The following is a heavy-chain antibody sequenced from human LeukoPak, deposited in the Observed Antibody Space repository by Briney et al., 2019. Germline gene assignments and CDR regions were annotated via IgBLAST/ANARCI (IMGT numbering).Heavy chain of an antibody. V-gene: IGHV4-39*01. J-gene: IGHJ6*03. D-gene: IGHD1-26*01. CDR2: IYFSGST. CDR3: ASRTTTTYYYYYMDV. CDR1: GGSISSSTYY. Sequence: SETLSLTCTVSGGSISSSTYYWAWIRQPPGTGLEWIGIIYFSGSTYYNPSLKSRVTISLDTSKNQFSLKLSSVTAADTAVYYCASRTTTTYYYYYMDVWGKGTTVTVSS.